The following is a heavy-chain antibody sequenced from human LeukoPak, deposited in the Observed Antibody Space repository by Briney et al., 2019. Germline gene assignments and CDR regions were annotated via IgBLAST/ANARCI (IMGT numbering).Heavy chain of an antibody. D-gene: IGHD3-3*01. CDR3: ARDFSSSYYFDS. J-gene: IGHJ4*02. V-gene: IGHV3-21*01. Sequence: GGSLRLSCEAPGFTFSTYTMNWVRQAPWKGLEWVSSISSSSTNIYYADSLKGRFTISRDNAKNSLYLQMSSLRAEDTAVYYCARDFSSSYYFDSWGQGTLVTVSS. CDR1: GFTFSTYT. CDR2: ISSSSTNI.